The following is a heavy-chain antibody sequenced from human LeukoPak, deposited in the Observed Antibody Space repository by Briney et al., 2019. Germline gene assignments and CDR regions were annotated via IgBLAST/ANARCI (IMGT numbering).Heavy chain of an antibody. J-gene: IGHJ6*03. CDR1: GGSISSGSYY. Sequence: SETLSLTCTVSGGSISSGSYYWSWIRQPAGKGLEWIGRIYTSGSTNYNPSLKSRVTISVDTSKNQFSLKLSSVAAADTAVYYCARAGGYCSSTSCYTRRGYYYYYYMDVWGKGTTVTVSS. CDR2: IYTSGST. D-gene: IGHD2-2*02. CDR3: ARAGGYCSSTSCYTRRGYYYYYYMDV. V-gene: IGHV4-61*02.